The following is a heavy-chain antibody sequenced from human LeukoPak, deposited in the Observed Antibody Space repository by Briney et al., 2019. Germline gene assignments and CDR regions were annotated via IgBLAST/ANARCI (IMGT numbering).Heavy chain of an antibody. CDR2: IYYSGST. CDR1: GGSISSSSYY. J-gene: IGHJ3*02. Sequence: SETLSLTCTVSGGSISSSSYYWGWIRQPPGKGLEWIGSIYYSGSTYYNPSLKSRVTISVDTSKNQFSLKLSSVTAADTAVYYCARHLVVGAAFDIWGQGTMVTVSS. D-gene: IGHD2-15*01. V-gene: IGHV4-39*01. CDR3: ARHLVVGAAFDI.